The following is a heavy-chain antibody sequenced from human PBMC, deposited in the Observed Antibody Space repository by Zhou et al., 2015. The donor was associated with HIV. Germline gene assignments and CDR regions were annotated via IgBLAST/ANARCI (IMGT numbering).Heavy chain of an antibody. Sequence: QVQLVQSGAEVKKPGSSVKVSCKASGGTFSSYAISWVRQAPGQGLEWMGGIIPIFGTANYAQKFQGRVTITADESTSTAYMELSSLRSEDTAVYYCARDRRAKGAGYYYGMDVWGQGDHGHRSP. CDR3: ARDRRAKGAGYYYGMDV. CDR1: GGTFSSYA. D-gene: IGHD6-19*01. CDR2: IIPIFGTA. V-gene: IGHV1-69*12. J-gene: IGHJ6*02.